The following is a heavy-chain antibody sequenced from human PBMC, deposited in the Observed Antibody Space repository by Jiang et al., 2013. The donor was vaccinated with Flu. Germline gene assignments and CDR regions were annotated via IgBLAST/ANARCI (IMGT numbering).Heavy chain of an antibody. Sequence: VQLVESGGGLVQPGGSLRLSCEGSGISVNSNYMSWVRQAPGKGLEWVSCISTGGSPSYADSVKGRFTISRDSSENTVFLNLSNLRVEDTAVYYCARSGGLQSPLFWGQGTLVTVSS. V-gene: IGHV3-66*01. J-gene: IGHJ4*02. CDR1: GISVNSNY. CDR2: ISTGGSP. D-gene: IGHD4-11*01. CDR3: ARSGGLQSPLF.